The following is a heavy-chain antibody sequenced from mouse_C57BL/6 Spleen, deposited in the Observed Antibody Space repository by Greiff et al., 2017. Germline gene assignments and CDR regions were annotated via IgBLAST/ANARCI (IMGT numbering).Heavy chain of an antibody. J-gene: IGHJ4*01. V-gene: IGHV10-3*01. D-gene: IGHD1-1*01. Sequence: EVNVVESGGGLVQPKGSLKLSCAASGFTFNTYAMHWVRQAPGKGLEWVARIRSKSSNYATYYADSVKDRFTISRDDSQSMLYLQMNNLKTEDTAMYYCVREDPYTVGRAMDYWGQGTSVTVSS. CDR3: VREDPYTVGRAMDY. CDR1: GFTFNTYA. CDR2: IRSKSSNYAT.